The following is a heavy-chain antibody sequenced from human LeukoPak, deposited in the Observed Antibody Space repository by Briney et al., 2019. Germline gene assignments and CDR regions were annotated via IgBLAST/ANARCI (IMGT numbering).Heavy chain of an antibody. CDR2: INPNSGGT. D-gene: IGHD3-10*01. CDR1: GYTFTAYS. V-gene: IGHV1-2*02. CDR3: ARDLDYYGSGSFFNI. Sequence: ASVKVSCKASGYTFTAYSMHWVRQAPGQGLEWMGWINPNSGGTNYAQKFQGRVTMTRDTSITTAYMELSRLRSDDTAVDYCARDLDYYGSGSFFNIWGQGTMVTVSS. J-gene: IGHJ3*02.